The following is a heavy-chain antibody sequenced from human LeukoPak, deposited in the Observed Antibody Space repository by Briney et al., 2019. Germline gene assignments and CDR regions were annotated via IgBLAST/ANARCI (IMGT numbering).Heavy chain of an antibody. Sequence: PGGSLRLSCAASGFTVSSKYMSWVRQAPGKGLEWVSAIYSGGSTYYADSVEGRFTCTDYPKNTLYLQMNSLRAEDTAVYHCARRAEYWDQGTLVTVSS. CDR1: GFTVSSKY. V-gene: IGHV3-66*01. CDR3: ARRAEY. J-gene: IGHJ4*02. CDR2: IYSGGST.